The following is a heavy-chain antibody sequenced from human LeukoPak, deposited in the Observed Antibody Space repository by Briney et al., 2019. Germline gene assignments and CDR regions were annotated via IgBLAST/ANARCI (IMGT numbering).Heavy chain of an antibody. V-gene: IGHV3-23*01. CDR3: AKDSKIVGATFRSYHYMDV. CDR1: GFTFSSYG. CDR2: IRGSGDRT. J-gene: IGHJ6*03. Sequence: LPGGSLRLSCAASGFTFSSYGMSWVRQAPGKGLEWVSAIRGSGDRTHYADSVKGRFTISRDNSKNTLYLQMNSLRAEDTAIYYCAKDSKIVGATFRSYHYMDVWGKGTAVTVSS. D-gene: IGHD1-26*01.